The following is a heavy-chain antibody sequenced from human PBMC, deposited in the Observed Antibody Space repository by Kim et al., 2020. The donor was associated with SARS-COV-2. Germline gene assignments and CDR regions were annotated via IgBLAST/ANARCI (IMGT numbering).Heavy chain of an antibody. V-gene: IGHV1-69*13. D-gene: IGHD1-26*01. CDR2: IIPIFGTA. CDR3: ATKWEVTYYYGMDV. CDR1: GGTFSSYA. Sequence: SVKVSCKASGGTFSSYAISWVRQAPGQGLEWMGGIIPIFGTANYAQKFQGRVTITADESTSTAYMELSSLRSEDTAVYYCATKWEVTYYYGMDVWGQGTTVTVSS. J-gene: IGHJ6*02.